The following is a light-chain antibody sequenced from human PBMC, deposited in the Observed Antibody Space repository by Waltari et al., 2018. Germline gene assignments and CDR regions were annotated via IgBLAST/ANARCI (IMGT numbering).Light chain of an antibody. V-gene: IGLV1-44*01. CDR3: AAWDDRMNGHWV. Sequence: QSVLTQPPSASATPGQRVTISCSGSSSNIGAYVVNWYQQLPGKAPKLLIYRNDQRPSGVPDRFSASKSGTSASLAISGLQSEDEADYYCAAWDDRMNGHWVFGGGTKVTVL. J-gene: IGLJ3*02. CDR2: RND. CDR1: SSNIGAYV.